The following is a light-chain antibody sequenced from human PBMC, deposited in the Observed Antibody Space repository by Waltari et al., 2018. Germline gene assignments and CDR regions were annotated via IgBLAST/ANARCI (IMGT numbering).Light chain of an antibody. CDR3: QQYFSYPWS. CDR2: WAS. V-gene: IGKV4-1*01. Sequence: DIVMTQSPESLAVSLGERATLKCKSSQSILYNSDNKTCLVWYQQKPGQPPKVLIYWASNRESGVPDRFSGSGSGTDFTLTISSLQAEDVAVYYCQQYFSYPWSFGQGTKVEIK. J-gene: IGKJ1*01. CDR1: QSILYNSDNKTC.